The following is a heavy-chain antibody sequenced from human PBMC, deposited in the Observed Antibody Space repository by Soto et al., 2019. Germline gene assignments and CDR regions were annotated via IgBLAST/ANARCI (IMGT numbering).Heavy chain of an antibody. Sequence: LTCAVYVGFLSGSYWTWIRQPPGKGLEWIGEINHVGGTNYNPSLKSRATLSVDTSQNQFSLRLISVTAADTAMYFCVRIRYRCRSSVLWLDRWGQGTTVTVSS. CDR2: INHVGGT. V-gene: IGHV4-34*01. J-gene: IGHJ5*02. D-gene: IGHD3-16*02. CDR1: VGFLSGSY. CDR3: VRIRYRCRSSVLWLDR.